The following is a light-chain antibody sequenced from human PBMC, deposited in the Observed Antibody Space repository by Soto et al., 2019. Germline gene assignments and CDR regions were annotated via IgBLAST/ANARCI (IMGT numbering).Light chain of an antibody. Sequence: TQSPATLSLSPGERATLSCRASQSVSSYLAWYQQKPGRAPNLLIYKASTLESGVPSRFSGSGSGTEFTLTISSLQPDDFATYYCQQYDSYSYTFGQGTKLEIK. CDR3: QQYDSYSYT. V-gene: IGKV1-5*03. J-gene: IGKJ2*01. CDR1: QSVSSY. CDR2: KAS.